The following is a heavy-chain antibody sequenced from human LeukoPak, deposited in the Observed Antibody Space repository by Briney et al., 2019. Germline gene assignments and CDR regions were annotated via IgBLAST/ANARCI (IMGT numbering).Heavy chain of an antibody. Sequence: GGSLRLSCAASGFTFSSYDMHWVRHATGKGLEWVSAIDTAGDTYYPGSVKGRFTISRENAKNSLYLQMNTLRAGDTAVYYCARVLTVRSGGYDAFDIWGQGTMVTVSS. D-gene: IGHD6-25*01. CDR1: GFTFSSYD. CDR3: ARVLTVRSGGYDAFDI. V-gene: IGHV3-13*01. J-gene: IGHJ3*02. CDR2: IDTAGDT.